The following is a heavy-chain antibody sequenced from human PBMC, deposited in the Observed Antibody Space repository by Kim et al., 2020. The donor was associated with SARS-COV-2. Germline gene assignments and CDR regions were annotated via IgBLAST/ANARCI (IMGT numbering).Heavy chain of an antibody. D-gene: IGHD3-16*02. J-gene: IGHJ6*02. CDR3: ARDLRRSSIDYHFGMDF. Sequence: GGSLRLSCSASGFSAADTYINWVPQALGGGREWIAVIYLVGSIYFAASVKGRFPISRDKSTNTVYLEMNSLRVEDTSVYFCARDLRRSSIDYHFGMDFWGPGATVTVSS. CDR1: GFSAADTY. V-gene: IGHV3-53*01. CDR2: IYLVGSI.